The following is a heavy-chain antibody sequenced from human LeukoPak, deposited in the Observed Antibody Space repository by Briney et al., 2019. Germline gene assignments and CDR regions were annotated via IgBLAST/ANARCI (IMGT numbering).Heavy chain of an antibody. Sequence: GGSLRLSCAASGFTFSSYAMSWVRQAPGKGLEWVSAISGSGGSTYYADSVKGRFTISRDNSKNTLCLQMNSLRAEDTAVYYCAKQEAPPGSAYWGQGTLVTVSS. J-gene: IGHJ4*02. D-gene: IGHD3-10*01. CDR2: ISGSGGST. CDR1: GFTFSSYA. V-gene: IGHV3-23*01. CDR3: AKQEAPPGSAY.